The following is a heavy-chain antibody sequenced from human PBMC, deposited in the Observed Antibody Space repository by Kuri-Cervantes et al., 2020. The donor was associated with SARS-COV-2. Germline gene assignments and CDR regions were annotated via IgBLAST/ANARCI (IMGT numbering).Heavy chain of an antibody. CDR1: GGAINTYNW. Sequence: ESLKISCVVSGGAINTYNWWTWVRQPPGKGLQWIGEIFHDGSTKFNPSLTLRGRVTMSLDKSKNQFSLNLTSVTAADTAVYYCARESTYTFDIWGQGTLVTDS. J-gene: IGHJ3*02. CDR2: IFHDGST. CDR3: ARESTYTFDI. V-gene: IGHV4/OR15-8*01. D-gene: IGHD2-2*02.